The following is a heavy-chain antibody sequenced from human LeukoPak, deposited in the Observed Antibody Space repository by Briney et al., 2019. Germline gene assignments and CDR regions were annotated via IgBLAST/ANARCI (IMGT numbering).Heavy chain of an antibody. CDR2: INPSGGST. D-gene: IGHD2-15*01. CDR1: GYTFTSYY. J-gene: IGHJ4*02. V-gene: IGHV1-46*01. Sequence: SXXVSCKASGYTFTSYYMHWVRQAPGQGLEWMGIINPSGGSTSYAQKFQGRVTMTRDTSTSTVYMELSSLRSEDTAVYYRARSPVVVAANARQYYFDYWGQGTLVTVSS. CDR3: ARSPVVVAANARQYYFDY.